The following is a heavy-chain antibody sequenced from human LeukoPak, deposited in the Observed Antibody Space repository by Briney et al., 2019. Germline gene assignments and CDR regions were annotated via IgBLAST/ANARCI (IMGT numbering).Heavy chain of an antibody. CDR2: IYYSGST. Sequence: SETLSLTCTVSGGSISSSSYYWGWIRQPPGKGLEWIGSIYYSGSTYYNPSLKSRVTISVDTSKNQFSLKLSSVTAADTAVYYCARLGYCSSGSCYSGTIDYWGQGTLVTVSS. D-gene: IGHD2-15*01. CDR3: ARLGYCSSGSCYSGTIDY. J-gene: IGHJ4*02. V-gene: IGHV4-39*01. CDR1: GGSISSSSYY.